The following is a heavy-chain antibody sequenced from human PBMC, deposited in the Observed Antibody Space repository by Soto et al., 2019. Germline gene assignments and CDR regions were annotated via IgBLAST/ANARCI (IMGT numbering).Heavy chain of an antibody. V-gene: IGHV3-48*01. CDR3: AGTSGGGGSNCPY. J-gene: IGHJ4*02. Sequence: EVQLVESGGGLVQPGGSLRLSCAASGCTLSTYSMNWVRQAPGKGLEWVSYISSSSGTIYYADSVKGRFTISRDNAKQSLYLQRNSLRAEDTAVYYCAGTSGGGGSNCPYWGQGTLVTVSS. CDR1: GCTLSTYS. D-gene: IGHD2-15*01. CDR2: ISSSSGTI.